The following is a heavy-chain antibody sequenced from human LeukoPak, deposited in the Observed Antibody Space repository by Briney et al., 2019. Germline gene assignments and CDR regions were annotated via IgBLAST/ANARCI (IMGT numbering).Heavy chain of an antibody. CDR2: TYYRSTWYN. V-gene: IGHV6-1*01. CDR3: ARRLTQYDCFDP. J-gene: IGHJ5*02. Sequence: SQTLSLTCAICGDSVSSNSVTWNWIRQSPSRGLEWLGRTYYRSTWYNDYAVSVRGRITVNPDTSKNQFSLHLNSVTPEDTAVYYCARRLTQYDCFDPWGQGILVTVSS. D-gene: IGHD2-2*01. CDR1: GDSVSSNSVT.